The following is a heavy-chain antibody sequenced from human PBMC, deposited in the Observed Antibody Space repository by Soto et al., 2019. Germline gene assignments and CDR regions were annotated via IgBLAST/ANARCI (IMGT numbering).Heavy chain of an antibody. V-gene: IGHV1-69*02. Sequence: SVKVSCLASGGTFSSYTISWVPRAPGQRLEWMGRIIPVLGIADYVQKFQGRVTITADKSTSTAYLELSSLRSEDTAVYYCARVGRGSQLDQSTINAFDTWGQGTMVTVSS. D-gene: IGHD2-2*01. CDR1: GGTFSSYT. CDR2: IIPVLGIA. CDR3: ARVGRGSQLDQSTINAFDT. J-gene: IGHJ3*02.